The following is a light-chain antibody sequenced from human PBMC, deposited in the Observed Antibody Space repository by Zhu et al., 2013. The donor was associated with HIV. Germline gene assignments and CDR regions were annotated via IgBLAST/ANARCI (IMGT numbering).Light chain of an antibody. CDR3: QQYHLYPYT. J-gene: IGKJ2*01. CDR2: KAS. Sequence: DIQMTQSPSIVSASVGGSVTLTCRASQDIGSFLAWYHHKPGKAPDLLIYKASILESGVSSKKFRGSGSGTDFTLTIHDLRPDDRGSFFCQQYHLYPYTFGPGTSLEI. CDR1: QDIGSF. V-gene: IGKV1-5*03.